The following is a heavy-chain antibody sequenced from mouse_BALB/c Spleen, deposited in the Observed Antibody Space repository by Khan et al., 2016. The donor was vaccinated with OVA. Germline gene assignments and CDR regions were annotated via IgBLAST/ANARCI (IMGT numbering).Heavy chain of an antibody. CDR1: GYTFTSNY. J-gene: IGHJ3*01. CDR3: TISGYGSVAY. D-gene: IGHD2-2*01. CDR2: INPISGGT. Sequence: QVQLQQSGAELVKPGASVRLSCKASGYTFTSNYLYWVKQRPGQGLEWIGDINPISGGTNFNEKFKSKATLTVDKSSSTAYIQLNSLTSEDSADYYCTISGYGSVAYWGQGSLVTGSA. V-gene: IGHV1S81*02.